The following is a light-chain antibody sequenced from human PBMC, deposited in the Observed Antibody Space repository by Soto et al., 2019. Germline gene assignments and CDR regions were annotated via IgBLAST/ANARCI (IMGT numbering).Light chain of an antibody. J-gene: IGKJ1*01. CDR3: QQYNNWPPTWT. CDR1: QSVSSN. V-gene: IGKV3-15*01. Sequence: EIVMTQSPATLSVSPGERATLSCKASQSVSSNLAWYQQKPGQAPRLLIYGASTRATGIPARFSGSGSATEFTLTISSLQSEDFAVYYCQQYNNWPPTWTFGQGTKVDIK. CDR2: GAS.